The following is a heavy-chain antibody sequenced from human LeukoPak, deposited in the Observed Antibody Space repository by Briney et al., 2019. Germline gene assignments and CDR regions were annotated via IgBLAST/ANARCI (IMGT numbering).Heavy chain of an antibody. D-gene: IGHD2-8*01. J-gene: IGHJ4*02. CDR1: GFTFSSYA. CDR2: TSGTGGST. Sequence: PGGSLRLSCAASGFTFSSYALSWVRQAPGKGLEWVSATSGTGGSTYYADSVKGRFTISRDYSTSTLYLQMNSLRAEDTAVYYCASVRAGVHDYWGQGTLVTVSA. V-gene: IGHV3-23*01. CDR3: ASVRAGVHDY.